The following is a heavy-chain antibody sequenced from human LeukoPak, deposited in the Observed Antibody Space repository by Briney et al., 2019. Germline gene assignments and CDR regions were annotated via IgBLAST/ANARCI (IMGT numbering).Heavy chain of an antibody. CDR1: GGSFSGYY. J-gene: IGHJ6*02. CDR3: ARFYYYYGMDV. CDR2: INHSGST. Sequence: SETLSLTCAVYGGSFSGYYWSWIRQPPGKGLEWIGEINHSGSTNYNPSLKSRVTISVDTSKNQFSLKLSPVTAADTAVYYCARFYYYYGMDVWGQGTTVTVSS. V-gene: IGHV4-34*01.